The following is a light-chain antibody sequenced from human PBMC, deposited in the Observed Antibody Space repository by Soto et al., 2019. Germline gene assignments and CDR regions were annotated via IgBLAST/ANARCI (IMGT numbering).Light chain of an antibody. CDR2: KAS. V-gene: IGKV1-5*03. CDR3: QQYNSYSYT. Sequence: DIQMTQSPSTLSASVGDRVTITCRASQSISSWLAWYQQKPGKAPKLLIYKASSLESGVRSRFSGSVSGTEFTLTISSLQPDDFATYYCQQYNSYSYTFGQGTKLEIK. J-gene: IGKJ2*01. CDR1: QSISSW.